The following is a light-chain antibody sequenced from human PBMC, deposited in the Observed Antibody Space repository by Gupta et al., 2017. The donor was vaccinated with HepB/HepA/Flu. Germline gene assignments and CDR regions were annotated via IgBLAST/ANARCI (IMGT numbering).Light chain of an antibody. CDR2: STS. J-gene: IGKJ4*01. CDR1: QSVSNSY. CDR3: QQFVCSFPIT. Sequence: EIVLTQSPGTLSLSPGERATLSCRASQSVSNSYLAWYQQKPGQAPRLLIYSTSTRAAGIPDRFSGSGYGTDFTLTITRREPEDFAVYYCQQFVCSFPITFGGGTKVEIK. V-gene: IGKV3-20*01.